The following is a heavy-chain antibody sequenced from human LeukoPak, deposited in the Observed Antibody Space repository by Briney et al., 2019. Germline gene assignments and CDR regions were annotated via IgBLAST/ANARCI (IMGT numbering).Heavy chain of an antibody. CDR3: ARNFDY. CDR2: IYYSGST. Sequence: SETLSLTCTVSGGSISSSSYYWGWIRQPPGKGLEWIGSIYYSGSTYYNPSLKSRVTISVDTSKNQFSLKVRSVTAADTAVYYCARNFDYWGQGTLVTVSS. J-gene: IGHJ4*02. V-gene: IGHV4-39*07. CDR1: GGSISSSSYY.